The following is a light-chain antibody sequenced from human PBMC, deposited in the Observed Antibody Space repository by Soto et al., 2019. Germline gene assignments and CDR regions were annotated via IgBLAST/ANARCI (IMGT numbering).Light chain of an antibody. J-gene: IGKJ1*01. Sequence: AIRMTQSPSSFSASTGDRVTITCRASQGITSYLAWYQQNPGKAPKLLNYAASTLQSGVPSRFSGSGPGTDFTLTISCLQSEDFATYYCQQYYSYPRTFGQGTKVDI. CDR3: QQYYSYPRT. V-gene: IGKV1-8*01. CDR1: QGITSY. CDR2: AAS.